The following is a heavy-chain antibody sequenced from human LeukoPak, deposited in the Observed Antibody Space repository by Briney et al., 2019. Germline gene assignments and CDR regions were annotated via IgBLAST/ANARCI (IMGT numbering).Heavy chain of an antibody. Sequence: SETLSLTCAVYGGSFSGYYWSWIRQPPGNGLEWIGEINHSGSTNYNPSLKSRVTISVDTSKNQFSLKLSSVTAADTAVYYCARGSIVVATFFDYWGQGTLVTVSS. CDR3: ARGSIVVATFFDY. J-gene: IGHJ4*02. CDR1: GGSFSGYY. CDR2: INHSGST. V-gene: IGHV4-34*01. D-gene: IGHD6-19*01.